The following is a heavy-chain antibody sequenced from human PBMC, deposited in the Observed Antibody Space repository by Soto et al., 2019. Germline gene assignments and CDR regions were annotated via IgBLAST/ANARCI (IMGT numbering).Heavy chain of an antibody. CDR3: VRDHKWAFDS. Sequence: GGSLRLSCAASGFAFGSYSMNWVRQAPGKGLEWISYISSPSTISYADSVKGRFTISRDNAENSLYLQMNSLRDEDTAVYYCVRDHKWAFDSWGQGTLVTVSS. V-gene: IGHV3-48*02. CDR1: GFAFGSYS. D-gene: IGHD1-26*01. J-gene: IGHJ4*02. CDR2: ISSPSTI.